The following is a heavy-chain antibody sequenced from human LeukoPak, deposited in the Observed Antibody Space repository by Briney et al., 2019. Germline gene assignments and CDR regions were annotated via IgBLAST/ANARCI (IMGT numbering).Heavy chain of an antibody. CDR3: ARGLLPPAAIRNYYYYYMDV. CDR1: GYTFTSYD. D-gene: IGHD2-2*01. V-gene: IGHV1-8*03. Sequence: ASVKVSCKASGYTFTSYDINWVRQATGQGLEWMGWMNPNSGNTGYAQKFQGRVTITRNTSISTAYMELSSLRSEDTAVYYCARGLLPPAAIRNYYYYYMDVWGKGTTVTVSS. J-gene: IGHJ6*03. CDR2: MNPNSGNT.